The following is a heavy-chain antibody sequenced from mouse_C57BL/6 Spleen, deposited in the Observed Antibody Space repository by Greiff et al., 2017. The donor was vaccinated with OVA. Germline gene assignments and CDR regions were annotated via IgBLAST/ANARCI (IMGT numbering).Heavy chain of an antibody. D-gene: IGHD4-1*01. J-gene: IGHJ4*01. V-gene: IGHV1-54*01. Sequence: QVQLQQSGAELVRPGTSVKVSCKASGYAFTNYLIEWVKQRPGQGLEWIGVINPGSGGTNYNEKFKGKATLTADKSSSTAYMQLSSLTSEDSAVYFCARRKLTGYAMDYWGQGTSVTVSS. CDR1: GYAFTNYL. CDR2: INPGSGGT. CDR3: ARRKLTGYAMDY.